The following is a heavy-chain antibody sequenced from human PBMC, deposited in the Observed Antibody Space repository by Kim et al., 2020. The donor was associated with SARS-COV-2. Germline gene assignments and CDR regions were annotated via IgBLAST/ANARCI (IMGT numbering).Heavy chain of an antibody. CDR2: IYYSGST. D-gene: IGHD3-10*01. CDR3: ARDLRVRGGNKGYNWFDP. Sequence: SETLSLTCTVSGGSISSGGYYWSWIRQHPGKGLEWIGYIYYSGSTYYNPSLKSRVTISVDTSKNQFSLKLSSVTAADTAVYYCARDLRVRGGNKGYNWFDPWGQGTLVTVSS. CDR1: GGSISSGGYY. J-gene: IGHJ5*02. V-gene: IGHV4-31*03.